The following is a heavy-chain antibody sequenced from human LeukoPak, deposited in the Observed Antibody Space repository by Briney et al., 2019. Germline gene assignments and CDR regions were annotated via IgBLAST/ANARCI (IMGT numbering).Heavy chain of an antibody. J-gene: IGHJ4*02. Sequence: SGGSLRLSCAASGFTFSSYEMNWVRQAPGRGVEWVSYITSSGSAIYYADSVKGRFTISRDNAKNSLYLQMNSLRAEDTAVYYCASSGSYFDYWGQGTLVTVSS. CDR2: ITSSGSAI. CDR3: ASSGSYFDY. V-gene: IGHV3-48*03. D-gene: IGHD1-26*01. CDR1: GFTFSSYE.